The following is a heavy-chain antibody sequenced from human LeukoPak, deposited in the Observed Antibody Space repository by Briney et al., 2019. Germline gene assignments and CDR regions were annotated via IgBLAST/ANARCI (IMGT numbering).Heavy chain of an antibody. Sequence: PGGSLRLSCAPSGFTFSRHGMHWVRQAPGKGLEWVAVISYDGSNKYYADSVKGRFTVSRDNSKNTLYLQMNSLRAEDTAVYYCARIPYGSGRGGPFDYWGQGTLVTVSS. CDR3: ARIPYGSGRGGPFDY. CDR2: ISYDGSNK. J-gene: IGHJ4*02. V-gene: IGHV3-30*03. CDR1: GFTFSRHG. D-gene: IGHD3-10*01.